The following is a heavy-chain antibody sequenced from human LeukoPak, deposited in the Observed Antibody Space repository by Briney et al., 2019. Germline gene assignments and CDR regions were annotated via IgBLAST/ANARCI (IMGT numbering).Heavy chain of an antibody. V-gene: IGHV4-34*01. CDR2: INHSGST. D-gene: IGHD3-22*01. Sequence: PSETLSLTCAVYGGSFSGYYWSWIRQPPGKGLEWIGEINHSGSTNYNPSLKSRVTISVDTSKNQFSLKLSSVTAADTAVYYCARRRRSTYYYDSSGPPRGNWFDPWGQGTLVTVSP. CDR1: GGSFSGYY. J-gene: IGHJ5*02. CDR3: ARRRRSTYYYDSSGPPRGNWFDP.